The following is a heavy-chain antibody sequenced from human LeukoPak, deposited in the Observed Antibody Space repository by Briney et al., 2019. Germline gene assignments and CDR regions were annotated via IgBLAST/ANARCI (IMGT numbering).Heavy chain of an antibody. J-gene: IGHJ4*02. CDR1: GYTFTSYD. Sequence: ASVKVSCKASGYTFTSYDINWVRQATGQGLEWMGWMNPNSGNTGYAQKFQGRVTMTRNTSISTAYMELSSLRSEDTAVYYCARSHYDILTGQTGSFDYWGQGTPVTVSS. CDR3: ARSHYDILTGQTGSFDY. D-gene: IGHD3-9*01. CDR2: MNPNSGNT. V-gene: IGHV1-8*01.